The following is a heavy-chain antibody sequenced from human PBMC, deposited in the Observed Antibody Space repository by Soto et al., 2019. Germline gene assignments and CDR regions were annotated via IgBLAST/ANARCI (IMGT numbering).Heavy chain of an antibody. CDR3: AKGAQAAAVLDH. CDR1: GCTFSLYG. D-gene: IGHD6-25*01. J-gene: IGHJ4*02. CDR2: ISFDGKNR. V-gene: IGHV3-30*18. Sequence: QVQLLESGGGVVQPGRSLKLSCRTSGCTFSLYGMHWVRQAPGKGLDWLAVISFDGKNRYDADSVKGRFTISRDNSKTTLFLQMSSLRPDDTAVYFCAKGAQAAAVLDHWGQGALVTVAS.